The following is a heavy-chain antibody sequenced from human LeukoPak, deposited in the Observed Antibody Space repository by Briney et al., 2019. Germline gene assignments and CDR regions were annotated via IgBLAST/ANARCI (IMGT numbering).Heavy chain of an antibody. CDR1: GVSISSYY. Sequence: PSETLSLTCTVSGVSISSYYWSWMPQPPGKGLEWIGYIYYSGSTNYNPSLKSRVTISVDTSKNQFSLKLSSVTAADTAVYYCARGYGDHVSLWYFDLWGRGTLVTVSS. CDR2: IYYSGST. J-gene: IGHJ2*01. V-gene: IGHV4-59*01. CDR3: ARGYGDHVSLWYFDL. D-gene: IGHD4-17*01.